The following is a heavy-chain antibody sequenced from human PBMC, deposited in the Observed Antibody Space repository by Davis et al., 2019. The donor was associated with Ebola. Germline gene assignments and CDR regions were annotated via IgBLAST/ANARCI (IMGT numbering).Heavy chain of an antibody. CDR3: AKDVLMGANWFDP. CDR2: FDPEDGER. J-gene: IGHJ5*02. Sequence: ASVKVSCKVSEYTLTELSIHWVRQAPGKGLEWMGRFDPEDGERIYAQKFQGRVTMTDDTSTDTAYMKLTSLRSEDTAVYFCAKDVLMGANWFDPWGLGTLVTVSS. D-gene: IGHD3-16*01. CDR1: EYTLTELS. V-gene: IGHV1-24*01.